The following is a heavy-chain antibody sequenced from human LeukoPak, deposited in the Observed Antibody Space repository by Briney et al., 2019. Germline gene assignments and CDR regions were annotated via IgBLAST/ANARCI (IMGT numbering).Heavy chain of an antibody. D-gene: IGHD3-16*01. J-gene: IGHJ6*03. CDR3: ARGPSSRGNYDHVWGTLYYYYYYYMDV. Sequence: SETLSLTCAVYGVTFSGYYWSWIRQPPGKGRDWIGEINHRGSTNYNPSLKSRVTISEDTSKNQFSLKLSSVTAADTAVYYCARGPSSRGNYDHVWGTLYYYYYYYMDVWGKGTTVTVSS. V-gene: IGHV4-34*01. CDR1: GVTFSGYY. CDR2: INHRGST.